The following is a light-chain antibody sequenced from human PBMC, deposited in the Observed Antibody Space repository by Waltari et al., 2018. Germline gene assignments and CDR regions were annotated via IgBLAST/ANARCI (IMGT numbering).Light chain of an antibody. Sequence: EIVLTPSPVTLSLSPGERATLSCRASQSLSSYLVWYQQKPDQDHRLLIYDASNRATGIPARFSSSGSCTDFTLTISSLEPEDSAVYYCQHRHSWPLTFGQGTRLEIK. CDR1: QSLSSY. CDR3: QHRHSWPLT. CDR2: DAS. J-gene: IGKJ5*01. V-gene: IGKV3-11*01.